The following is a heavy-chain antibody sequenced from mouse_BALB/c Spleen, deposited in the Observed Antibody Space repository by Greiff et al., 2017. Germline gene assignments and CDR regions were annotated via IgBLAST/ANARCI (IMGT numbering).Heavy chain of an antibody. Sequence: VQLQQSGAELVRPGASVTLSCKASGYTFTDYEMHWVKQTPVHGLEWIGAIDPETGGTAYNQKFKGKATLTADKSSSTAYMELRSLTSEDSAVYYCTRGRHDYWGQGTTLTVSS. CDR2: IDPETGGT. V-gene: IGHV1-15*01. CDR3: TRGRHDY. D-gene: IGHD2-12*01. J-gene: IGHJ2*01. CDR1: GYTFTDYE.